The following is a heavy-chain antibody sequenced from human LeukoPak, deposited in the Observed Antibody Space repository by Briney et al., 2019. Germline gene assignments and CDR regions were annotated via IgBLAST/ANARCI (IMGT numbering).Heavy chain of an antibody. CDR2: ISGSGGST. Sequence: QSGGSLRLSCAASGFTFRFSNYAMSWVRQAPGKGLEWVSAISGSGGSTCYADSLKGRFSISRDNSKNTLYLQMNSLRAEDTAVYYCAKDKITLAAAAFYYFDYWGQGTLVTVSS. CDR1: GFTFRFSNYA. CDR3: AKDKITLAAAAFYYFDY. V-gene: IGHV3-23*01. J-gene: IGHJ4*02. D-gene: IGHD6-13*01.